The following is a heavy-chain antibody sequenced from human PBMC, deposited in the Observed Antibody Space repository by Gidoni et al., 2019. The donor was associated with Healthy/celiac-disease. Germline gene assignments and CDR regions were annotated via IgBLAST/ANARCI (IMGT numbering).Heavy chain of an antibody. J-gene: IGHJ6*02. CDR1: GFTFSSYS. V-gene: IGHV3-21*01. D-gene: IGHD3-10*01. CDR2: ISSSSSYI. CDR3: ARERLLWFGEFRLGYGMDV. Sequence: EVQLVESGGGLVKPGGSLRLSCAASGFTFSSYSMNWVRQAPGKGLEWVSSISSSSSYIYYADSVKGRFTISRDNAKNSLYLQMNSLRAEDTAVYYCARERLLWFGEFRLGYGMDVWGQGTTVTVSS.